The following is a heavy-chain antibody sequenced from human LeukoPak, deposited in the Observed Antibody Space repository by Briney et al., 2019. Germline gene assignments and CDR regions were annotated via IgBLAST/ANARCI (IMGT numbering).Heavy chain of an antibody. Sequence: SETLSLTCTVSGGSISSSSYYWGWIRQPPGKGLEWIGSIYYSGSTYYNPSLKSRVTISVDTSKNQFSLKLSSVTAADTAVYYCARVNDSTGYYHSAYYYYGMDVWGQGTTVTVSS. CDR1: GGSISSSSYY. CDR2: IYYSGST. J-gene: IGHJ6*02. CDR3: ARVNDSTGYYHSAYYYYGMDV. V-gene: IGHV4-39*01. D-gene: IGHD3-9*01.